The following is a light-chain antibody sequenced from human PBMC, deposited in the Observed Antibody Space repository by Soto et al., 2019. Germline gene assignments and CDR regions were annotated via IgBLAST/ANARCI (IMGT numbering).Light chain of an antibody. CDR2: AAS. V-gene: IGKV1-39*01. CDR1: QSIRTY. J-gene: IGKJ1*01. Sequence: DIQMTQSPRLLSASVGARVTITCRASQSIRTYLAWYQQKAGQGPTVLIYAASTLQRGVPSRFSGSTTGTDFTLTITGLQPEDSATYYCQQNLSVPRTFGRGTKVDIK. CDR3: QQNLSVPRT.